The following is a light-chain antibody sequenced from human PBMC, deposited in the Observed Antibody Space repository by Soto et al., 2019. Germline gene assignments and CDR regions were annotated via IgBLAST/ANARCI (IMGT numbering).Light chain of an antibody. CDR2: GAS. CDR3: QQYNSWPPIT. Sequence: EIVMTQSPATLSVSPGERATLSCRASQSVGSNLAWYQQKPGLAPRLLIYGASTRATGIPARFSGSGSGTEFTLTISSLQSEDFAVYYCQQYNSWPPITFGQGTRLEIK. CDR1: QSVGSN. V-gene: IGKV3-15*01. J-gene: IGKJ5*01.